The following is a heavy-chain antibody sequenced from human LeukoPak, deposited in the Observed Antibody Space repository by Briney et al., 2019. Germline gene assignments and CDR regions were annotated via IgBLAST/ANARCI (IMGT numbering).Heavy chain of an antibody. CDR3: ARDPSPIVYSSSSGSGYFDY. CDR1: GGTFSSYA. CDR2: IIPILGIA. V-gene: IGHV1-69*04. Sequence: GASVKVSCKASGGTFSSYAISWVRQAPGQGLEWMGRIIPILGIANYAQKFQGRVTITADKSTSTAYMELSSLRSEDTAVYYCARDPSPIVYSSSSGSGYFDYWGQGTLVTVSS. J-gene: IGHJ4*02. D-gene: IGHD6-6*01.